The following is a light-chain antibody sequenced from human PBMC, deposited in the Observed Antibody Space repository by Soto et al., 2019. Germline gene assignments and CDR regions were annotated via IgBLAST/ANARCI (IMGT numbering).Light chain of an antibody. V-gene: IGKV3-20*01. CDR3: QHYAMSPPFT. J-gene: IGKJ3*01. Sequence: EIVLTQSPGTLSLSPGERATLSCRASQTVSSSYLGWYQQKAGQAPRLLIYGASGRATGIPDRFSGSGSGTEFTRTISGLEPEDFAVYYCQHYAMSPPFTFGPGTKVDIK. CDR1: QTVSSSY. CDR2: GAS.